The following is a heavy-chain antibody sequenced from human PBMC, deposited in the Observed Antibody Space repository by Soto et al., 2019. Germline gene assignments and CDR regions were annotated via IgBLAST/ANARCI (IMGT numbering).Heavy chain of an antibody. D-gene: IGHD2-2*01. CDR3: ATPGPAGAVMGV. V-gene: IGHV3-21*04. J-gene: IGHJ6*02. Sequence: EVQLVESGGGLVKPGGSLRLSCTASGLIFSNYGMNWVRQAAGKRPEWVSSISSGGEYIDYADSVKGRLTTSRDNANNILYLQLTSLGVDDTPVYYCATPGPAGAVMGVSGQGTTVTVSS. CDR2: ISSGGEYI. CDR1: GLIFSNYG.